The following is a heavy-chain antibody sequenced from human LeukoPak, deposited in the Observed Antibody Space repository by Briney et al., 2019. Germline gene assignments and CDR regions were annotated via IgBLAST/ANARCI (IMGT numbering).Heavy chain of an antibody. D-gene: IGHD1-26*01. V-gene: IGHV4-59*10. CDR2: IHASGST. CDR1: GGSFSGYY. J-gene: IGHJ4*02. Sequence: SETLSLTCAVYGGSFSGYYWSWIRQPAGKGLEWIGRIHASGSTNYNPSLKSRVTISVDTTKNQFSLKLSSVTAADTAVYYCAGSYRLDYWGQGTLVTVSS. CDR3: AGSYRLDY.